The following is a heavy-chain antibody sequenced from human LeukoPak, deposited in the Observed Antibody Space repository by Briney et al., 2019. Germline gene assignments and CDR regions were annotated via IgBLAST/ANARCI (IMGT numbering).Heavy chain of an antibody. CDR1: GFSFSSYG. D-gene: IGHD2-2*01. CDR2: ITYDGSNK. V-gene: IGHV3-30*18. Sequence: GGSLRLSCAASGFSFSSYGIHWVRQAPGKGLEWVAVITYDGSNKYYADSVKGRFTISRDNSKNTLYLQMNSLRAEDTAIYYCTKSVVPAAYRYYFDYWGQGTLVTVSS. J-gene: IGHJ4*02. CDR3: TKSVVPAAYRYYFDY.